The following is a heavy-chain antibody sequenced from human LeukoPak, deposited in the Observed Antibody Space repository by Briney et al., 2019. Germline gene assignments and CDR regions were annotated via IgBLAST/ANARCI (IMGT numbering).Heavy chain of an antibody. D-gene: IGHD3-22*01. Sequence: SVKVSCKASGGTFSSYAISWVRQAPGQGLEWMGRIIPIFGTANYAQKFQGRVTITTDESTSTAYMELSSLRSEDTAVYYCAREDYYDGSGYSPYNWFDPWGQGTLVTVFS. CDR3: AREDYYDGSGYSPYNWFDP. CDR1: GGTFSSYA. V-gene: IGHV1-69*05. J-gene: IGHJ5*02. CDR2: IIPIFGTA.